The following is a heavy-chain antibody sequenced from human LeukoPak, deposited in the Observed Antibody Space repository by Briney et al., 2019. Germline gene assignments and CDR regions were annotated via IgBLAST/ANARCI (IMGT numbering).Heavy chain of an antibody. J-gene: IGHJ4*02. D-gene: IGHD6-13*01. CDR3: AKDPRRYSRTGGYFDY. CDR1: GFTFSIYN. V-gene: IGHV3-21*01. Sequence: GGSLRLSCAASGFTFSIYNMNWVRQAPGKGLEWVSSISASSSHMYYADSVKGRFTISRDNSKNTLYLQMISLRTEDTAVYYCAKDPRRYSRTGGYFDYWGRGTLVTVSS. CDR2: ISASSSHM.